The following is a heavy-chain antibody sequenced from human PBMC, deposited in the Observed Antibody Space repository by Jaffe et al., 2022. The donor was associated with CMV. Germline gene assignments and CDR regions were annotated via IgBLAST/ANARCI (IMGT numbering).Heavy chain of an antibody. CDR1: GGSISSYY. J-gene: IGHJ4*02. CDR2: VYYSGST. Sequence: QVQLQESGPGLVKPSETLSLTCTVSGGSISSYYWNWIRQPPGKGLEWIGYVYYSGSTNYNPSLKSRVTMSVDTSKKQFSLKLRSVTAADTAVYYCTREYGGTAAGYFDYWGRGTLVSVSS. D-gene: IGHD6-13*01. CDR3: TREYGGTAAGYFDY. V-gene: IGHV4-59*01.